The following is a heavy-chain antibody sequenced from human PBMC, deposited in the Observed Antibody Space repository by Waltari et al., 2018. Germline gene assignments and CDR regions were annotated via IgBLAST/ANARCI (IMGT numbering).Heavy chain of an antibody. Sequence: EVQLVESGGDLVQPGGSLRLFCAASGFTFSNYWMHWVRQAPGKGLAWVSRINVDGSSTVYANSVAGRFTISRDNAKNTVYLEMSGLRAEDTAVYYCTRGEINYSRFDYWGQGSLVTVSS. D-gene: IGHD4-4*01. CDR3: TRGEINYSRFDY. CDR2: INVDGSST. V-gene: IGHV3-74*01. CDR1: GFTFSNYW. J-gene: IGHJ4*02.